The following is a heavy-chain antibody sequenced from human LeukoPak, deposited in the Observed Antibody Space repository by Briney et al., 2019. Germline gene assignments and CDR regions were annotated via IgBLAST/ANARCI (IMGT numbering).Heavy chain of an antibody. J-gene: IGHJ4*02. D-gene: IGHD3-10*01. Sequence: GRSLRLSCAASGFTFSSYGMHWVRQAPGKGLEWVAVISYDGSNKYYADSVKGRFTISRDNPKNTLYLQMNSLRAEDTAVYYCAKDYYGSGSYFDYWGQGTLVTVSS. V-gene: IGHV3-30*18. CDR2: ISYDGSNK. CDR3: AKDYYGSGSYFDY. CDR1: GFTFSSYG.